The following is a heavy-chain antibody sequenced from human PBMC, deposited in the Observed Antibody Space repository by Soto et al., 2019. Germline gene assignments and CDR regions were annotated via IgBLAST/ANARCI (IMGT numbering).Heavy chain of an antibody. J-gene: IGHJ2*01. V-gene: IGHV3-23*01. D-gene: IGHD1-1*01. CDR1: GFTFSSYE. CDR2: ISGSGSNT. CDR3: AKDVESIYWYFDL. Sequence: PGGSLRLSCAVSGFTFSSYEMNWVRQAPGKGLEWVSGISGSGSNTYYAGSVKGRFTISKDNSRNTLFLQMNSLRAEDTAVYYCAKDVESIYWYFDLWGRGTLVTVSS.